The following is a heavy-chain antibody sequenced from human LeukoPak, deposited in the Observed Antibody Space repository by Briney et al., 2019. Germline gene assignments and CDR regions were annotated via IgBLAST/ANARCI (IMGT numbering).Heavy chain of an antibody. CDR3: ARGRTRYYFDY. CDR2: ISSSSSYI. D-gene: IGHD1-14*01. CDR1: GFTFSSYS. V-gene: IGHV3-21*01. Sequence: GGSLRLSCAASGFTFSSYSMNWVRQAPGEGLEWVSSISSSSSYIYYADSVKGRFTISRDNAKNSLYLQMNSLRAEDTAVYYCARGRTRYYFDYWGQGTLVTVSS. J-gene: IGHJ4*02.